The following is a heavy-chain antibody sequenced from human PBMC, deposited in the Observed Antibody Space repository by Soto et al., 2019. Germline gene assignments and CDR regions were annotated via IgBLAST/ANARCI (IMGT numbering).Heavy chain of an antibody. CDR1: GFTVSSNY. Sequence: LRLSCAASGFTVSSNYMSWVRQAPGKGLEWVSVIYSGGSTYYADSVKGRFTISRDNSKNTLYLQMNSLRAEDTAVYYCARDRGWFGELQNPEDSYYYYMDVWGKGTTVTVSS. CDR2: IYSGGST. J-gene: IGHJ6*03. V-gene: IGHV3-66*01. CDR3: ARDRGWFGELQNPEDSYYYYMDV. D-gene: IGHD3-10*01.